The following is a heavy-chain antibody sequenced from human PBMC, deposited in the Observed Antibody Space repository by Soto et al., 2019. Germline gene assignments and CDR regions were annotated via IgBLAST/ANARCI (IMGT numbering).Heavy chain of an antibody. CDR2: IYYSGST. J-gene: IGHJ5*02. Sequence: SETLSLTCTVSGGSISSYYWSWIRQPPGKGLEWIGYIYYSGSTNYNPSLKSRVTISVDTSKNQFSLKLSSVTAADTAVYYCARLKTVWLDPWGQGTLVTVS. D-gene: IGHD4-17*01. CDR3: ARLKTVWLDP. CDR1: GGSISSYY. V-gene: IGHV4-59*08.